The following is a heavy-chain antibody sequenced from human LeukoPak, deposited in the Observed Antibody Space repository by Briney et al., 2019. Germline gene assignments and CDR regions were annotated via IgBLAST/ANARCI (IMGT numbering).Heavy chain of an antibody. CDR2: ISVTGDIT. Sequence: PGGSQRLSCAASGFTFSSYAMSWVRQTPQKGLEWVSGISVTGDITYYADSVKGRFTIARDNSRTTLYLQLNSLRADDTAVYYCAKSHITRYPLQYYFDLWGQGAQVIVSS. CDR1: GFTFSSYA. V-gene: IGHV3-23*01. D-gene: IGHD2-21*01. J-gene: IGHJ4*02. CDR3: AKSHITRYPLQYYFDL.